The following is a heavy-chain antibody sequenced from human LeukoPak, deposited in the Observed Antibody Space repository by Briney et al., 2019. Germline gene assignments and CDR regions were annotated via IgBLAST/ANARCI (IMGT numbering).Heavy chain of an antibody. CDR3: ASGRPVGIAAAASNWFDP. D-gene: IGHD6-13*01. V-gene: IGHV4-34*01. Sequence: PETLSLTCAVYGGSFSGYYWSWIRQPPGKGLEWIGEINHSGSTNYNPSLKSRVTISVDTSKNQFSLKLSSVTAADTAVYYCASGRPVGIAAAASNWFDPWGQGTLVTVSS. J-gene: IGHJ5*02. CDR1: GGSFSGYY. CDR2: INHSGST.